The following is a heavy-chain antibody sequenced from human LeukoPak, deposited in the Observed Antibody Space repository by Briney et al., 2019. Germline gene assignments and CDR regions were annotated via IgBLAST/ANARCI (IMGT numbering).Heavy chain of an antibody. Sequence: ASVKVSCKASGYTFTGYYMHWVRQAPGQGLEWMGWINPNSGGTNYAQKFQGRVTMTRDTSISTAYMGLSRLRSDDTAVYYCARSRDYGSGSLIDGYWGQGTLVTVSS. CDR1: GYTFTGYY. D-gene: IGHD3-10*01. CDR2: INPNSGGT. V-gene: IGHV1-2*02. J-gene: IGHJ4*02. CDR3: ARSRDYGSGSLIDGY.